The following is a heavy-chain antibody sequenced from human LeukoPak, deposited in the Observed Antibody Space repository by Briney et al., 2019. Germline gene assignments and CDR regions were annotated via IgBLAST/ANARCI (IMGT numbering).Heavy chain of an antibody. D-gene: IGHD7-27*01. V-gene: IGHV1-2*02. J-gene: IGHJ4*02. CDR1: GYTFTGYY. CDR2: INPNTGDT. Sequence: ASMKVSCKASGYTFTGYYMHLVRQAPGQGLEWMGWINPNTGDTNYAQKFQGRVTMTRDTSISTAYMELSRLRSDDTAVYYCARDPHWGPDYWGQGTLVTVSS. CDR3: ARDPHWGPDY.